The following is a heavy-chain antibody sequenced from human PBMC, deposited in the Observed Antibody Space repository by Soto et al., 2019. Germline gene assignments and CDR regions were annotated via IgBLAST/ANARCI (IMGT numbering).Heavy chain of an antibody. CDR2: ISSSSSTI. V-gene: IGHV3-48*02. CDR1: GFTFSSYS. Sequence: GGSLRLSCAASGFTFSSYSMNWVRQAPGRGLEWVSYISSSSSTIYYADSVKGRFTISRDNAENSLYLQMNSLRDEDTAVYYCASSIGYDSSGYLAYWGQGTLVTVSS. J-gene: IGHJ4*02. CDR3: ASSIGYDSSGYLAY. D-gene: IGHD3-22*01.